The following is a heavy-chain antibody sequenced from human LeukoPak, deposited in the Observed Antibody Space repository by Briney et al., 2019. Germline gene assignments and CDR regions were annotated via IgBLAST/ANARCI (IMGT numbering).Heavy chain of an antibody. J-gene: IGHJ6*03. CDR1: GFTFDDYA. CDR2: ISSSSSYI. D-gene: IGHD6-13*01. CDR3: ARAGYSSSWYYDYYYYMDV. V-gene: IGHV3-21*01. Sequence: GRSLRLSCVASGFTFDDYAMHWVRQGPGRGLEWVSSISSSSSYIYYADSVKGRFTISRDNAKNALYLQMNSLRAEDTAVYYCARAGYSSSWYYDYYYYMDVWGKGTTVTVSS.